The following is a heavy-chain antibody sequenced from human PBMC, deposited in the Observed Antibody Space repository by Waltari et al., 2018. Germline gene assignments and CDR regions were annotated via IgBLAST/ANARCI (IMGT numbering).Heavy chain of an antibody. CDR2: FSYNGNT. CDR1: GGSISSTSYY. CDR3: ARPGRVGGGSLMGLDY. Sequence: QLQLQESGPGLVKSSETLSLTCSVSGGSISSTSYYWGWIRQPPGKGLEWIGSFSYNGNTYYNPSLKSRVTISVDTSKNQFSLQLTSVTAADTAMYYCARPGRVGGGSLMGLDYWGQGTLVTVSS. D-gene: IGHD2-15*01. V-gene: IGHV4-39*01. J-gene: IGHJ4*02.